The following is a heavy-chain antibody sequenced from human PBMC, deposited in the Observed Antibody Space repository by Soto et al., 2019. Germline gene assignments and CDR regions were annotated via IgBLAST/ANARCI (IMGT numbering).Heavy chain of an antibody. Sequence: PSETLSLTCTVSGGSISSSSYYWGWIRQPPGKGLEWIGSIYYSGSTYYNPSLKSRVTISVDTSKNQFSLKLSSVTAADTAVYYCTRRGGAAAGTAFDYWGQGTLVTVSS. D-gene: IGHD6-13*01. J-gene: IGHJ4*02. V-gene: IGHV4-39*01. CDR1: GGSISSSSYY. CDR2: IYYSGST. CDR3: TRRGGAAAGTAFDY.